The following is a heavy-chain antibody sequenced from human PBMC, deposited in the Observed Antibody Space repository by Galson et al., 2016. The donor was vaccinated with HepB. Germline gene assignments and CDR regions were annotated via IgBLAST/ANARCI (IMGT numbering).Heavy chain of an antibody. CDR1: GYTFTTSG. V-gene: IGHV3-7*01. D-gene: IGHD5-24*01. Sequence: SCKASGYTFTTSGISWVRQAPGKGLEWVASIKQDGTETQYVGSVRGRFTISRDSAKDSLYLQMNSLRAEDTALYYCARDCLEMSGGSPSAGYWGQGTLGTDSS. CDR2: IKQDGTET. CDR3: ARDCLEMSGGSPSAGY. J-gene: IGHJ4*02.